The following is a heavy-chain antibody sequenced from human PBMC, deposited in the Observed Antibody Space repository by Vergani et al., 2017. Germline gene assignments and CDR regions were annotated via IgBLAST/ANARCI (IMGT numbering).Heavy chain of an antibody. V-gene: IGHV4-39*01. J-gene: IGHJ3*02. CDR2: IYGSRNN. D-gene: IGHD6-6*01. Sequence: QLQLQESGPRLVKPSETLSLTCSLSGMSISNNNYYWGWIRQPPGKGLEWIGSIYGSRNNNYSPSLKSRVSISVDTSKNQFSLNLTSVTAADTAVYYCARHLRQLARNDVFDIWGHGTLVTVSS. CDR1: GMSISNNNYY. CDR3: ARHLRQLARNDVFDI.